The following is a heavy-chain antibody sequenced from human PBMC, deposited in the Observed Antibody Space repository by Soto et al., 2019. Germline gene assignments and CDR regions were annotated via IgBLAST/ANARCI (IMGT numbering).Heavy chain of an antibody. CDR2: ISGYTGDT. CDR1: GYTFASYG. CDR3: ARTRLDCRISGCYEY. J-gene: IGHJ4*02. Sequence: QVQLVQSGAEVKKPGASVKVSCKASGYTFASYGISWVRQAPGQGLEWVAWISGYTGDTHYAQKLQDRVTLTTDTSKNIGYMELRSLESDDTAVYYCARTRLDCRISGCYEYWGEGTLVTVSS. D-gene: IGHD2-15*01. V-gene: IGHV1-18*01.